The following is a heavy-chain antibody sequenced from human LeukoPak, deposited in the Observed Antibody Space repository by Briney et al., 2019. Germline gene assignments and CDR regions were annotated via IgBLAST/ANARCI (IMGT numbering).Heavy chain of an antibody. CDR1: GFTFSSYA. J-gene: IGHJ4*02. Sequence: GRSLRLSCAASGFTFSSYAMHWVRQAPGKGLEWVALISYDGRNKYYADSVKGRFTVSRDNSKNTLYLQMNSLSVEDTALYYCARDHSGSQNGDYWGQGTLVTVSS. V-gene: IGHV3-30*01. CDR2: ISYDGRNK. D-gene: IGHD1-26*01. CDR3: ARDHSGSQNGDY.